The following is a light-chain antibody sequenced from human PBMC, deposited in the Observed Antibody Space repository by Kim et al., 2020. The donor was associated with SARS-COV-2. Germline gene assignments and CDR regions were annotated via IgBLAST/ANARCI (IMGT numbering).Light chain of an antibody. CDR1: PSNSSR. Sequence: SVGDRVTITIRASPSNSSRLAWYQQKPGKAPNLLIYDAASLESEVPSTFSGSGSGTEFTLTISSLQPDDFATYYCQQYSNSSPWTFGRGTKVDIK. CDR2: DAA. CDR3: QQYSNSSPWT. V-gene: IGKV1-5*01. J-gene: IGKJ1*01.